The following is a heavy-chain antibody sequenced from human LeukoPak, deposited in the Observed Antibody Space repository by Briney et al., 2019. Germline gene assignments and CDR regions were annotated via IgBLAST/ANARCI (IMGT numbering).Heavy chain of an antibody. CDR1: GGSISSGSYY. CDR2: IYTSGST. CDR3: ARGGNSVDY. V-gene: IGHV4-61*02. J-gene: IGHJ4*02. Sequence: PSQTLSLTCTVSGGSISSGSYYWSWIRQPAGKGLEWIGRIYTSGSTNYNPSLKSRVTMSVDTSKNQFSLKLSSVTAADTAVYYCARGGNSVDYWGQGTLVTVSS. D-gene: IGHD4-23*01.